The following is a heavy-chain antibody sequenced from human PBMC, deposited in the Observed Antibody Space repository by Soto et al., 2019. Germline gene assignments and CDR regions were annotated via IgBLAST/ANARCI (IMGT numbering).Heavy chain of an antibody. V-gene: IGHV4-31*03. CDR2: IYYSGST. CDR1: GGSISSGGYY. CDR3: ARKFKGPTGFDY. J-gene: IGHJ4*02. D-gene: IGHD4-17*01. Sequence: QVQLQESGPGLVKPSQTLSLTCTVSGGSISSGGYYWNWIRQHPGKGLEWIGYIYYSGSTYYNPSLKSRVTISVDTSKNQFSLKLSSVTAADTAVYYCARKFKGPTGFDYWGQGTLVTVSS.